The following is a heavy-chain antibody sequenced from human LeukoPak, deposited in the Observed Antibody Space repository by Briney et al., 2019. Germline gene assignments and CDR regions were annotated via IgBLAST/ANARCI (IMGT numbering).Heavy chain of an antibody. Sequence: GGSLRLSCAASGFTFSSYSMNWVRQAPGKGLEWVSSISSSSSYIYYADSVKGRFTISRDNAKNSLYLQMNSLRAEDTAVYYCARGTSSGHYYYYGMDVWGQGTTVTVSS. CDR1: GFTFSSYS. D-gene: IGHD6-19*01. CDR2: ISSSSSYI. V-gene: IGHV3-21*01. J-gene: IGHJ6*02. CDR3: ARGTSSGHYYYYGMDV.